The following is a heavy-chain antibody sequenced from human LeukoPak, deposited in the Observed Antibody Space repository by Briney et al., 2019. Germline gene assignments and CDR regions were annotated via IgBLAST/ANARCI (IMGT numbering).Heavy chain of an antibody. D-gene: IGHD3-22*01. V-gene: IGHV3-64D*09. J-gene: IGHJ4*02. CDR3: VKGSEAYCDSKSDY. CDR1: GFTFSSYA. CDR2: ISSNGGTI. Sequence: TGGSLRLSCSASGFTFSSYAMHWVRQAPGNGLKYVSAISSNGGTIYYADSAKGRFTISRDNSKNTLYLQMSSLRVEDTAVYYCVKGSEAYCDSKSDYRGQGTLVTVSS.